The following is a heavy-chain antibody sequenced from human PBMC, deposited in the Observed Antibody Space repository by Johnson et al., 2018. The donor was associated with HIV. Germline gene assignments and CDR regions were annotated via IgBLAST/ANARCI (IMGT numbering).Heavy chain of an antibody. CDR1: GFTFSSYG. J-gene: IGHJ3*02. D-gene: IGHD1-7*01. Sequence: QVQLVESGGGVVQPGRSLRLSCAASGFTFSSYGMHWVRQAPGTGLEWVAVISYDGSNKYYADSVKGRFTISRDNSKNTLYLQMNSLRAEDTAVYYCARGLTGTRRDAFDIWGQGTMVTVSS. V-gene: IGHV3-30*03. CDR2: ISYDGSNK. CDR3: ARGLTGTRRDAFDI.